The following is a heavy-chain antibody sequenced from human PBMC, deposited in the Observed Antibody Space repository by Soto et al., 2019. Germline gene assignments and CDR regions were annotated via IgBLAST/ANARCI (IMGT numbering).Heavy chain of an antibody. Sequence: GGSLRLSCAASGFTFDDYAMHWVRQAPGKGLEWVSGISWNSGSIGYADSVKGRFTISRDNAKNSLYLQMNSLRAEDTALYYCAKTKVAATPYYYYMDVWGKGTTVTAP. V-gene: IGHV3-9*01. CDR1: GFTFDDYA. CDR2: ISWNSGSI. J-gene: IGHJ6*03. CDR3: AKTKVAATPYYYYMDV. D-gene: IGHD2-15*01.